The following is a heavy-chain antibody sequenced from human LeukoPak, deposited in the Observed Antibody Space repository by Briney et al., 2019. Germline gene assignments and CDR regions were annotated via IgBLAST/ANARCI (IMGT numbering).Heavy chain of an antibody. CDR1: GFTVSSNY. J-gene: IGHJ3*02. Sequence: AGGSLRLSCAASGFTVSSNYMSWVRQAPGKGLEWVSVIYSGGSTYYADSVKGRFTISRDNSKNTLYLQMNSLRAEDTAVYYCGRGTGTDAFDIWGQGTMVTVS. V-gene: IGHV3-53*01. CDR2: IYSGGST. CDR3: GRGTGTDAFDI. D-gene: IGHD7-27*01.